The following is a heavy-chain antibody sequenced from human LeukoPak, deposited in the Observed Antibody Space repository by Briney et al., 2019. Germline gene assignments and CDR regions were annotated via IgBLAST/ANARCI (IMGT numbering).Heavy chain of an antibody. J-gene: IGHJ4*02. CDR1: GFTFSSYA. Sequence: PGGSLRLSCAASGFTFSSYAMRWVRQAPGKGLEWVALISYDGSNKYYADSVKGRFTISRDNSRNTLYLQMNSLRAEDTAVYYCAKDLSPYASGSKTYDYWGQGTLVTVSS. CDR2: ISYDGSNK. D-gene: IGHD3-10*01. CDR3: AKDLSPYASGSKTYDY. V-gene: IGHV3-30-3*01.